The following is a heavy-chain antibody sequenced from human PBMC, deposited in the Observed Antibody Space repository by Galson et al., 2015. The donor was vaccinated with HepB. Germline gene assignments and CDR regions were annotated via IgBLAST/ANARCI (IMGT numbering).Heavy chain of an antibody. Sequence: SLRLSCAASGFTFSSYSMNWVRQAPGKGLEWVSSISSSSSYIYYADSVKGRFTISRDNAKNSLYLQMNSLRAEDTAVYYCARADYDILTGYLIAGYYYYGMDVWGQGTTVTVSS. V-gene: IGHV3-21*01. CDR1: GFTFSSYS. D-gene: IGHD3-9*01. CDR2: ISSSSSYI. J-gene: IGHJ6*02. CDR3: ARADYDILTGYLIAGYYYYGMDV.